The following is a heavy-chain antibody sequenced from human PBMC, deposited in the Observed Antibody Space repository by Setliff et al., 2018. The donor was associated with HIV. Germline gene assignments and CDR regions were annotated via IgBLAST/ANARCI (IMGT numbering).Heavy chain of an antibody. CDR1: GGSFSGYY. J-gene: IGHJ5*01. CDR2: IYFTGTT. Sequence: SETLSLTCTVSGGSFSGYYWSWIRQPPGKGLEWIGYIYFTGTTNYNPSLKSRVTMSVDTSTNQFSLSLNSVTAADTAVYFCARGGAVSADFDSWGQGTLVTVSS. V-gene: IGHV4-59*12. CDR3: ARGGAVSADFDS. D-gene: IGHD3-16*01.